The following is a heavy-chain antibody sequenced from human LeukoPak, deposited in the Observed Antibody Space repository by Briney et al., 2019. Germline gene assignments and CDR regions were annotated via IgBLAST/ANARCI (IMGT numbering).Heavy chain of an antibody. D-gene: IGHD6-19*01. CDR2: MNPNSGNT. CDR1: GYTFTSYD. CDR3: ARDRYSSGWWVDY. V-gene: IGHV1-8*01. J-gene: IGHJ4*02. Sequence: ASVKVSCKASGYTFTSYDINWVRQATGQGLEWMGWMNPNSGNTGYAQKFQGRVTMTRNTSISTAYMELSSLRSEDTAVYYCARDRYSSGWWVDYWGQGTLVTVSS.